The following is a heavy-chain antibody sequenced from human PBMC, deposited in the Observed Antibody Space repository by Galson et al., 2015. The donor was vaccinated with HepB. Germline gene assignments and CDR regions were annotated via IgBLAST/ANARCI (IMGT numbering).Heavy chain of an antibody. V-gene: IGHV1-58*01. CDR3: ARAYCSGGSCWNLFDY. D-gene: IGHD2-15*01. J-gene: IGHJ4*02. Sequence: SVKVSCKASGFTFTSSAVQWVRQARGQRLEWIGWIVVGSGNTNYAQKFQERVTITRDMSTSTAYMELSSLRSEDTAVYYCARAYCSGGSCWNLFDYWGQGTLVTVSS. CDR1: GFTFTSSA. CDR2: IVVGSGNT.